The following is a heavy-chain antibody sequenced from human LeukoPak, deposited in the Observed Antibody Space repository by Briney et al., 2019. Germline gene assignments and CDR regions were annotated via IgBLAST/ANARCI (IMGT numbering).Heavy chain of an antibody. V-gene: IGHV3-74*01. J-gene: IGHJ6*04. D-gene: IGHD6-13*01. Sequence: SLRLSCAASGFTFSSYWMHWVRQAPGKGLVWVSRINSDGSSTSYADSVKGRFAISRDNAENTLYLQMNSLRAEDTAVYYCVRQQLVRYYYYGMDVWGKGTTVTVSS. CDR3: VRQQLVRYYYYGMDV. CDR2: INSDGSST. CDR1: GFTFSSYW.